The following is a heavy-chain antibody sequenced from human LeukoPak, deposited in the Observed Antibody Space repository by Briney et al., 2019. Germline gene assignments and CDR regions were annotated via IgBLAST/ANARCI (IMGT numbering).Heavy chain of an antibody. V-gene: IGHV5-51*01. D-gene: IGHD6-13*01. J-gene: IGHJ4*02. CDR2: IYPGDSDT. CDR1: GYSFTSYW. CDR3: ARRIRIAAAGTDYFDY. Sequence: GESLKISCKGSGYSFTSYWIGWVRQMPGKGLEWMGIIYPGDSDTRYSPSFQGQVTLSADKSISTAYLQWSSLKASDTAMYYCARRIRIAAAGTDYFDYWGQGTLVTVSS.